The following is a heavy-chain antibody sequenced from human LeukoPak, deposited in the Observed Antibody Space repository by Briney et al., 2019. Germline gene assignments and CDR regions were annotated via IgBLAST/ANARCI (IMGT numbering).Heavy chain of an antibody. V-gene: IGHV3-7*01. J-gene: IGHJ4*02. CDR2: IKQDGSEK. CDR1: GFTFSSYW. CDR3: ARDQGSSSSWYFDY. D-gene: IGHD6-13*01. Sequence: GGSLRLSCAASGFTFSSYWMSWVRQAPGKGLEWVANIKQDGSEKYYVDSVKGRFTIPRDNAKNSLYLQMNSLRAEDTAVYYCARDQGSSSSWYFDYWGQGTLVTVSS.